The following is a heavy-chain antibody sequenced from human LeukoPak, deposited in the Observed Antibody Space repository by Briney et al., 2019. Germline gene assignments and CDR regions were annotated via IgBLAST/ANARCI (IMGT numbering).Heavy chain of an antibody. J-gene: IGHJ1*01. V-gene: IGHV4-34*01. CDR2: INHSGST. Sequence: PSETLSLTCAVYGGSFSGYYWSWIRQPPGKGLEWIGEINHSGSTNYNPSLKSRVTISVDTSKNQFSLKLSSVTAADTAVYYCASEQYSSGWSDSEYFQHWGQGTLVTVSS. D-gene: IGHD6-19*01. CDR1: GGSFSGYY. CDR3: ASEQYSSGWSDSEYFQH.